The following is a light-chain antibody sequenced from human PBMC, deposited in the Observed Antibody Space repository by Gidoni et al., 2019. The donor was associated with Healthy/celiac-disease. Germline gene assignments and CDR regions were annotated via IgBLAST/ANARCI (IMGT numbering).Light chain of an antibody. CDR2: GAS. CDR1: QSVSSN. Sequence: EIVMTQSPATLPVSPGERATLSCRASQSVSSNLAWYQQKPGQAPRLLIYGASTRATGIPARFSGSGSGTEFTLTISSLQSEGFAVYYCQQYNNWLPLTFGGGTKVEIK. V-gene: IGKV3-15*01. CDR3: QQYNNWLPLT. J-gene: IGKJ4*01.